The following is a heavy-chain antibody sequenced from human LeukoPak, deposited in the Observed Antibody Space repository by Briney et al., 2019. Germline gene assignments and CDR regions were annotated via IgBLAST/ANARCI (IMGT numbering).Heavy chain of an antibody. CDR3: ARAAYYDSSGYL. V-gene: IGHV4-34*01. CDR1: GGSFSGYY. CDR2: INHSGST. J-gene: IGHJ4*02. D-gene: IGHD3-22*01. Sequence: PSETPSLTCAVYGGSFSGYYWSWIRQPPGKGLEWIGEINHSGSTNYNPSLKSRVTISVDTSKNQFSLKLSSVTAADTAVYYCARAAYYDSSGYLWGQGTLVTVSS.